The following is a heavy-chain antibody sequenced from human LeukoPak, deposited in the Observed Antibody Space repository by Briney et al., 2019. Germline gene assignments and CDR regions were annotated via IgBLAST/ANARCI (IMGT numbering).Heavy chain of an antibody. J-gene: IGHJ3*02. V-gene: IGHV3-64*02. CDR1: GFTFSNYA. CDR2: ISTDERNT. CDR3: ARDLALGDDAFHI. D-gene: IGHD2-21*02. Sequence: GGSLRLSCAASGFTFSNYAMHWVRQAPGKGLEFVSSISTDERNTHYADSVKDRFTVSRDNSKNTLYLQMGSLNAEDMAVYYCARDLALGDDAFHIWGQGTMVSVSP.